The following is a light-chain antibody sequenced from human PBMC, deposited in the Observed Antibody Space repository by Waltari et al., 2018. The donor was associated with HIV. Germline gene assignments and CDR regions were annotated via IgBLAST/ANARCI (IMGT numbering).Light chain of an antibody. CDR3: SSYSRSSTLVL. CDR2: AVS. J-gene: IGLJ2*01. Sequence: QSALTQPASVSGSPGQSITISCTGASSDIGGFDYVAWYQQHPGKVPKLIIYAVSDRPSWVSNRFSGSKSGSTASLSISGLQAEDEAVYYCSSYSRSSTLVLFGGGTKLTVL. V-gene: IGLV2-14*03. CDR1: SSDIGGFDY.